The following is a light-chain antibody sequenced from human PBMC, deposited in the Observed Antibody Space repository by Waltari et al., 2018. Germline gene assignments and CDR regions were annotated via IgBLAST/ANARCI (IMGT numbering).Light chain of an antibody. J-gene: IGLJ3*02. CDR1: SGHSSNI. CDR3: RTGGDGTWV. CDR2: VNSDGSH. Sequence: QLVLTQSPSASASLGASVKLTCTLSSGHSSNIIAWHQQQPEKGPRYLMKVNSDGSHSKGDEIPDRFSGSSSGAERYLTISSLQSEDEADYYCRTGGDGTWVFGGGTKLTVL. V-gene: IGLV4-69*01.